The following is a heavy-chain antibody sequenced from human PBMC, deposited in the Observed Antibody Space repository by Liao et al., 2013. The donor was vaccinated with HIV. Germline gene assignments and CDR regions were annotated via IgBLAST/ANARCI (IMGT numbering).Heavy chain of an antibody. CDR1: GGSISGKTYY. J-gene: IGHJ6*03. V-gene: IGHV4-39*07. Sequence: QLQLQESGPGLVKPSETLSLACTVSGGSISGKTYYWGWIRQPPGKGLEWIGSIYYSGSTYYNPSLRSRVTISIDTSNNHFSLRLNSVTAADTAVYYCARVGMTTITGYYYYIDVWGNGTTVTVSS. CDR2: IYYSGST. CDR3: ARVGMTTITGYYYYIDV. D-gene: IGHD2-21*02.